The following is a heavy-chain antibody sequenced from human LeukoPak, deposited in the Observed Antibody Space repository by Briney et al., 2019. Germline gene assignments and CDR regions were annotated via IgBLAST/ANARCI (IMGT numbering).Heavy chain of an antibody. CDR3: ARVGVGSGSYHIDY. J-gene: IGHJ4*02. V-gene: IGHV3-48*03. CDR2: ISSSASTI. CDR1: GFTFSSYA. D-gene: IGHD3-10*01. Sequence: GGSLRLSCAASGFTFSSYAMHWVRQAPGKGLEWVSYISSSASTIYYADSVKGRFTISRDNAKNSLYLQMTSLRAEDTAVYYCARVGVGSGSYHIDYWGQGTLVTVSS.